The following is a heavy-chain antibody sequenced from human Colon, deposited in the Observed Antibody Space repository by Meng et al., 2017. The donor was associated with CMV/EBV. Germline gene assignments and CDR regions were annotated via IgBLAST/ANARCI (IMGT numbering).Heavy chain of an antibody. D-gene: IGHD5-18*01. CDR2: IYHSGTT. Sequence: QVQLQVPSPGRVKPSGTLSLICLVSGFSISSDNWWTWVRQPPGKGLEWIGEIYHSGTTNYNPSLKSRVTISVDKSKNQVSLNLSSVTAADTAVYFCAKIPLGYSLSPLVGLDPWGQGTLVTVSS. J-gene: IGHJ5*02. CDR3: AKIPLGYSLSPLVGLDP. V-gene: IGHV4-4*02. CDR1: GFSISSDNW.